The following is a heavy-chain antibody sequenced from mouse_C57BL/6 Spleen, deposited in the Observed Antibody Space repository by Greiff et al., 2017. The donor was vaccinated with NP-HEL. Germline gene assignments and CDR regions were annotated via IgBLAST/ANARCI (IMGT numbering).Heavy chain of an antibody. J-gene: IGHJ3*01. CDR2: IDPANGNT. CDR3: ARSISYDYDVAY. CDR1: GFNIKNTY. Sequence: VHVKQSVAELVRPGASVKLSCTASGFNIKNTYMHWVKQRPEQGLEWIGRIDPANGNTKYAPKFQGKATITADTSSNTAYLQLSSLTSEDTAIYYCARSISYDYDVAYWGQGTLVTVSA. V-gene: IGHV14-3*01. D-gene: IGHD2-4*01.